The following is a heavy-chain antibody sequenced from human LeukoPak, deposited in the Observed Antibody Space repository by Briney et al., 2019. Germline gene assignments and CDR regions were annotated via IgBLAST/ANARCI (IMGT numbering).Heavy chain of an antibody. J-gene: IGHJ4*02. CDR1: GFSFSSYW. V-gene: IGHV3-7*01. CDR2: IKQEGSEK. Sequence: GGSLRLSCVASGFSFSSYWMSWVRQAPGKGLEWVANIKQEGSEKYYVDSVKGRFTISRDNAKNSLYLQMNSLRAEDTAVYYCARGGSYWGGWGQGTLVTVSS. D-gene: IGHD1-26*01. CDR3: ARGGSYWGG.